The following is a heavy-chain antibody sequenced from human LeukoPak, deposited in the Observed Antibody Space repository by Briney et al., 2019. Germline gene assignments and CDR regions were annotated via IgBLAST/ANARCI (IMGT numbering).Heavy chain of an antibody. V-gene: IGHV3-23*01. CDR1: GFTFSSYA. D-gene: IGHD6-13*01. J-gene: IGHJ4*02. CDR2: ISGIGSNT. CDR3: ARGGLAVAGAIDY. Sequence: GGSLRLSCAASGFTFSSYAMSWVRQAPGKGLEWVSFISGIGSNTYYADSVKGRFTFSRDSSKNTLYLEMNSLRADDTAVYYCARGGLAVAGAIDYWGQGTLVTVSS.